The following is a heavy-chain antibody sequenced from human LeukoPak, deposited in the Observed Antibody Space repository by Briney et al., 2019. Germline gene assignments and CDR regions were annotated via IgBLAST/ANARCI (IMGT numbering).Heavy chain of an antibody. CDR1: GGSISSSC. Sequence: SETLSLTCTVSGGSISSSCWSWIRQPGGKGLEWIGRISASGSTNYTPSLKSRVTMSVDTSKNQFSLRLSSVTAADTAVYSCARHPERYSYFDYWGQGTLVTVSS. CDR2: ISASGST. V-gene: IGHV4-4*07. J-gene: IGHJ4*02. D-gene: IGHD5-18*01. CDR3: ARHPERYSYFDY.